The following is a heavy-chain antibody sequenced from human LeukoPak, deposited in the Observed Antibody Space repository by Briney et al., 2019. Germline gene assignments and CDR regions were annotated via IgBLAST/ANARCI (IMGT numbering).Heavy chain of an antibody. V-gene: IGHV3-23*01. CDR3: AKTYRDYFDY. J-gene: IGHJ4*02. CDR1: GFTLNSYA. Sequence: GGSLRLSCAASGFTLNSYAMNWVRQAPGKGLEWISAIYADSVKGRFTISRDNAKNTVSLQLNSLKAEDTAIYNCAKTYRDYFDYWGRGTLVTVSS. CDR2: I. D-gene: IGHD5-18*01.